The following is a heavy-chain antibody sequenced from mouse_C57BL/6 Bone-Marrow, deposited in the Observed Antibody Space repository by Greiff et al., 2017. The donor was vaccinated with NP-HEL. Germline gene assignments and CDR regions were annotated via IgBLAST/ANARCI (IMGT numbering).Heavy chain of an antibody. V-gene: IGHV1-55*01. Sequence: QVQLQQSGAELVKPGASVKMSCKASGYTFTSYWITWVKQRPGQGLEWIGDIYPGSGSTNYNEKFNSKATLTVDTSSSTAYMQLSSLTSEDSAVYYCAREIYYDYPSIGMDYWGQGTSVTVSS. CDR1: GYTFTSYW. D-gene: IGHD2-4*01. CDR3: AREIYYDYPSIGMDY. CDR2: IYPGSGST. J-gene: IGHJ4*01.